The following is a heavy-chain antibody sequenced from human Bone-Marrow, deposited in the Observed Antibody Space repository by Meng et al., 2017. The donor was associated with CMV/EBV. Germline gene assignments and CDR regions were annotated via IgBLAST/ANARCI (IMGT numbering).Heavy chain of an antibody. CDR3: ARITHRISSPNWFDP. CDR2: IFHSGSA. V-gene: IGHV4-38-2*02. D-gene: IGHD6-6*01. J-gene: IGHJ5*02. Sequence: SETLSLTCTFSGYSITSGDYWGWIRQSPVKGLEWIGSIFHSGSAYSNPSLKSRVSISVDTSKNLLSLKVRSVTAAETAVYSCARITHRISSPNWFDPWGQGTLVTVSA. CDR1: GYSITSGDY.